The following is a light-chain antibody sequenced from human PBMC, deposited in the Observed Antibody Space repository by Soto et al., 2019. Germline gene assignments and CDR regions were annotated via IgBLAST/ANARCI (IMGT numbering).Light chain of an antibody. J-gene: IGKJ3*01. CDR2: GAS. CDR1: QSVSSSY. Sequence: EIVLTQSPGTLSLSPGERATLSCRASQSVSSSYLAWYQQKPGQAPRLLIYGASSGATGIPDRFSGSGSGTDFTLTISRLEPEDFAVYYCQQYGSSPPAFTFGPGTKVDIK. CDR3: QQYGSSPPAFT. V-gene: IGKV3-20*01.